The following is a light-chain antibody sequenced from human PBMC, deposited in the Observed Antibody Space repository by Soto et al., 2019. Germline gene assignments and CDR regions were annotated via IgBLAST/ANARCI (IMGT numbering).Light chain of an antibody. J-gene: IGKJ1*01. CDR2: DAS. CDR3: QPYNSSPSP. CDR1: QNIGSW. Sequence: DIQMTQSPSTLSASVGGRVSITCRASQNIGSWLAWYQKKPGKAPNLLIYDASSLESGVPSRFSGSGSVTEFTLTLTSLQPDDFPPYFCQPYNSSPSPFGQGTQV. V-gene: IGKV1-5*01.